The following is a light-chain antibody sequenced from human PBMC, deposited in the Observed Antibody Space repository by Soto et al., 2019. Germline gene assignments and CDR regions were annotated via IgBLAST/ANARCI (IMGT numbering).Light chain of an antibody. Sequence: EVVLTQSPGTLSLSPGERATLSCRPSQTVSSSFLAWYQQTPGQAPRLLMHDVSNRATGIPARFSGSGSGTDFTLTIISLEPEDLAAYICQQRSNWPRTFGQGTKV. J-gene: IGKJ1*01. V-gene: IGKV3D-20*02. CDR1: QTVSSSF. CDR3: QQRSNWPRT. CDR2: DVS.